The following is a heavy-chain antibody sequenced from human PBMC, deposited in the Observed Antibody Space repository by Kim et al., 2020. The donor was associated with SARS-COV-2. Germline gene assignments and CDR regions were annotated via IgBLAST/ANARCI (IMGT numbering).Heavy chain of an antibody. D-gene: IGHD3-10*01. CDR3: AKAMNYYGSGSYYTD. CDR2: ISGSGGST. Sequence: GGSLRLSCAASGFTFSSYAMSWVRQAPGKGLEWVSAISGSGGSTYYADSVKGRFTISRDNSKNTLYLQMNSLRAEDTAVYYCAKAMNYYGSGSYYTDWGQGTLVTVSS. V-gene: IGHV3-23*01. J-gene: IGHJ4*02. CDR1: GFTFSSYA.